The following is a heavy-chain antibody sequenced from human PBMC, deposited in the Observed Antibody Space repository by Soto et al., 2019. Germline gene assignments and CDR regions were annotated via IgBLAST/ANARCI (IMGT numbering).Heavy chain of an antibody. V-gene: IGHV1-18*01. CDR2: ISAYNGNT. CDR3: AREGYLWFGELKYGMDV. J-gene: IGHJ6*02. D-gene: IGHD3-10*01. Sequence: ASVKVSCKASGYTFTSYGISWVRQAPGQGLEWMGWISAYNGNTNYAQKLQGRVTMTTDTSTSTAYMELRSLRSDDTAVYYCAREGYLWFGELKYGMDVWGQGTTVTVSS. CDR1: GYTFTSYG.